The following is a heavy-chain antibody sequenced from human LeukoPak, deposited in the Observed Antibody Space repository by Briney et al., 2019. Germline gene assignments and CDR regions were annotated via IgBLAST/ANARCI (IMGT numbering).Heavy chain of an antibody. D-gene: IGHD4-23*01. J-gene: IGHJ2*01. Sequence: GASVKVSCKASGGTFSSYAISWVRQAPGQGLEWMGGIIPIFGTANYAQKFQGRVTITTDESTSTAYMELSSLRSEDTAVYYCARRAGGKPYWYFDLWGRGTLVTVSS. CDR2: IIPIFGTA. CDR3: ARRAGGKPYWYFDL. V-gene: IGHV1-69*05. CDR1: GGTFSSYA.